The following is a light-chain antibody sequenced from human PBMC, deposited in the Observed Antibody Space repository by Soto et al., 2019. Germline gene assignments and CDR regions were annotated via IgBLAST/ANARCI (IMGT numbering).Light chain of an antibody. J-gene: IGLJ1*01. V-gene: IGLV3-21*04. CDR3: QVWDSSSDPHYV. CDR1: NIGSKS. CDR2: YDS. Sequence: SYELTQPPSVSVAPGKTARITCGGTNIGSKSVHWYQQKPGQAPVLVIYYDSDRPSGIPERFSGSNSGNTATLTISRVEAGDEADYYCQVWDSSSDPHYVFGTGTKVTVL.